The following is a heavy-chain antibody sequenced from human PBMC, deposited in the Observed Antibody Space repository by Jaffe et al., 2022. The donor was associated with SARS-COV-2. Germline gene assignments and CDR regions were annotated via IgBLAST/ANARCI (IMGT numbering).Heavy chain of an antibody. J-gene: IGHJ3*02. CDR1: GFTFSSYG. D-gene: IGHD1-26*01. CDR2: IWYDGSNK. CDR3: ARVSGSYAFDI. Sequence: QVQLVESGGGVVQPGRSLRLSCAASGFTFSSYGMHWVRQAPGKGLEWVAVIWYDGSNKYYADSVKGRFTISRDNSKNTLYLQMNSLRAEDTAVYYCARVSGSYAFDIWGQGTMVTVSS. V-gene: IGHV3-33*01.